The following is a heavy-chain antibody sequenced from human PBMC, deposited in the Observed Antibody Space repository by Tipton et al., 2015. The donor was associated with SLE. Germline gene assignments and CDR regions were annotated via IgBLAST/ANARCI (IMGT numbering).Heavy chain of an antibody. CDR3: ARSWGDSSGYYSAEYFQH. D-gene: IGHD3-22*01. CDR1: GGSISSGSYY. V-gene: IGHV4-39*07. J-gene: IGHJ1*01. CDR2: IYHSGST. Sequence: TLSLTCTVSGGSISSGSYYWGWIRQPPGKGLEWIGSIYHSGSTYYNPSLKSRVTISVDTSKNQFSLKLGSVTAADTAVYYCARSWGDSSGYYSAEYFQHWGQGTLVTVSS.